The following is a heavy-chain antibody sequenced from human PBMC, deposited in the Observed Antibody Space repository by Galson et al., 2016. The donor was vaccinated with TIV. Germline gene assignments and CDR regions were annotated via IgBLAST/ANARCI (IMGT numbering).Heavy chain of an antibody. J-gene: IGHJ6*02. CDR1: GLIVSSNY. D-gene: IGHD2-21*01. Sequence: SLRLSCAASGLIVSSNYMTWVRQAPGKGLEWVSLIYSGGSTSYADSVKGRFTLSRDNSKNTVYLQMNSLRAEDTAVYYCARDRRHCGNECSLYYYYGMDVWGQGTTVTVSS. V-gene: IGHV3-53*05. CDR2: IYSGGST. CDR3: ARDRRHCGNECSLYYYYGMDV.